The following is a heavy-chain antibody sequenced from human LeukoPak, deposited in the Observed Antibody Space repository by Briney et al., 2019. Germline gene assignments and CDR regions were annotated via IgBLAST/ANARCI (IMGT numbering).Heavy chain of an antibody. Sequence: GASVKVSCKASGYTFTSYGVSWVRQAPGQGLEWMGWISPYNGKKNYAQSLQGRVTMSTDTSTSTAYMDLWSLRSDDTAVYYCARTLADYGGNSYYSDNWGQGTRVTVSS. CDR3: ARTLADYGGNSYYSDN. J-gene: IGHJ4*02. D-gene: IGHD4-23*01. CDR2: ISPYNGKK. V-gene: IGHV1-18*01. CDR1: GYTFTSYG.